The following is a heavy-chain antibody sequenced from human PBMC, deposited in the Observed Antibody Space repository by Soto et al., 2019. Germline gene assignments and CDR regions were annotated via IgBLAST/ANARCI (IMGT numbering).Heavy chain of an antibody. CDR3: ARYNWKPENIDY. D-gene: IGHD1-20*01. Sequence: GGSLRLSCAASGFSFSNTWMNWVRQAPGKGLEWVSSISSSSSYIYYADSVKGRFTISRDNAKNSLYLQMNSLRAEDTAVYYCARYNWKPENIDYWGQGTLVTVSS. V-gene: IGHV3-21*01. CDR1: GFSFSNTW. J-gene: IGHJ4*02. CDR2: ISSSSSYI.